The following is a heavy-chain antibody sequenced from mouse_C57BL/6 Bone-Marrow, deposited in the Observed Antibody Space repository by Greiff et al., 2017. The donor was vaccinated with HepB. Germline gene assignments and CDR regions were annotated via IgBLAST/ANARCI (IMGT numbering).Heavy chain of an antibody. V-gene: IGHV5-4*01. CDR3: AR. J-gene: IGHJ2*01. Sequence: EVQGVESGGGLVKPGGSLKLSCAASGFTFSSYAMSWVRQTPEKRLEWVATISDGGSYTYYPDNVKGRFTISRDNAKNNLYLQMSHLKSEDTAMYYCARGGQGTTLTVSS. CDR2: ISDGGSYT. CDR1: GFTFSSYA.